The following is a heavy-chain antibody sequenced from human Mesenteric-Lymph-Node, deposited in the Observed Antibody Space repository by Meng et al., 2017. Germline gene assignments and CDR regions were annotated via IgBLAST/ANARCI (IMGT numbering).Heavy chain of an antibody. CDR2: ISGSGGDT. CDR1: GFTFSNYA. CDR3: ARENLVATPSYYYYGMDV. J-gene: IGHJ6*02. D-gene: IGHD5-12*01. Sequence: GESLKISCAASGFTFSNYALSWVRQAPGKGLEWVSTISGSGGDTYYADSVKGRFTISRDNSKNALYLQMNSLRAEDTAVYYCARENLVATPSYYYYGMDVWGQGTMVTVSS. V-gene: IGHV3-23*01.